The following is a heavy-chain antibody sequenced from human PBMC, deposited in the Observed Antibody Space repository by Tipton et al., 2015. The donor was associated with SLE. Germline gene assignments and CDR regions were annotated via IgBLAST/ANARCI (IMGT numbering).Heavy chain of an antibody. CDR3: ARHGVRRYGDAFDI. V-gene: IGHV4-38-2*01. CDR1: GGSISSYY. CDR2: IYHSGTT. Sequence: TLSLTCVVSGGSISSYYWGWIRQPPGKGLEWLGTIYHSGTTYYNPSLASRVTISVDTSKNQVPLRLSSVTAADTAVYYCARHGVRRYGDAFDIWGQGTMVTVPS. J-gene: IGHJ3*02. D-gene: IGHD3-10*01.